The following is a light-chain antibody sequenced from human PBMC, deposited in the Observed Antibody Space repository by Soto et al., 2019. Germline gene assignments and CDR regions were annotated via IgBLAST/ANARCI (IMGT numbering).Light chain of an antibody. Sequence: VLTQPPSASGSPGQSITISCTGTSSDIGAYNYVSWYQQHPGKVPKLMIYEVNKRPSGVPDRFPASKSGNTASLTVSGLQPEDEADYYCSSHGGSNNFCGFGDANKVTAL. CDR1: SSDIGAYNY. V-gene: IGLV2-8*01. CDR2: EVN. CDR3: SSHGGSNNFCG. J-gene: IGLJ1*01.